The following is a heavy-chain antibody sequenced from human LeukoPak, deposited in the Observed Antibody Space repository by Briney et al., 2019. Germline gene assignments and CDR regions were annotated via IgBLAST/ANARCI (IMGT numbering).Heavy chain of an antibody. Sequence: GGSLRLSCAASGFTFSSYAMHWVRQAPGKGLEYVSAISSNGGSTYYANSVKGRFTISRDNSKNTLYLQMGSLRAEDMAVYYCARYILTGYYLDYWGQGTLVTVSS. V-gene: IGHV3-64*01. J-gene: IGHJ4*02. CDR1: GFTFSSYA. CDR2: ISSNGGST. CDR3: ARYILTGYYLDY. D-gene: IGHD3-9*01.